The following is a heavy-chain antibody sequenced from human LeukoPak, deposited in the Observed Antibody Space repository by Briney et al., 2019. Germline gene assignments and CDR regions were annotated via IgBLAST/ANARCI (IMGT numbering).Heavy chain of an antibody. CDR2: MNPNSGNT. Sequence: ASEKVSCKASGYTFTSYDINWVRQATGQGLEWMGWMNPNSGNTDYAQKFQGRVTMTRNTSISTAYMELSSLRSEDTAVYYCARGAWAAGDYWGQGTLVTVSS. V-gene: IGHV1-8*01. J-gene: IGHJ4*02. D-gene: IGHD3-16*01. CDR1: GYTFTSYD. CDR3: ARGAWAAGDY.